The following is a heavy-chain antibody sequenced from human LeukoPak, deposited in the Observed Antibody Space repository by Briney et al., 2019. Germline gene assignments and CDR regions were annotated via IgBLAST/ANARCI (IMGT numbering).Heavy chain of an antibody. CDR1: GYSFTSYG. J-gene: IGHJ4*02. CDR2: ISAYNGNI. D-gene: IGHD3-22*01. CDR3: ARGFTYYYDSSGYPILGY. Sequence: ASVKVSCKASGYSFTSYGITRVRQAPGQGLEWMGWISAYNGNINYAQKLQDRVTMTTDTPTSTAYMELRSLRSDDTAVYYCARGFTYYYDSSGYPILGYWGQGTLVTVSS. V-gene: IGHV1-18*01.